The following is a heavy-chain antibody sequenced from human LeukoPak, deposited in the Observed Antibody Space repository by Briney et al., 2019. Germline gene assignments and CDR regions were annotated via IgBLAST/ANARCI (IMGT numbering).Heavy chain of an antibody. D-gene: IGHD6-19*01. J-gene: IGHJ4*02. CDR3: ARSSGESGFCDY. V-gene: IGHV4-30-4*01. CDR2: IYYSGST. Sequence: SQTLSLTCTVSGGSISSGDYYWSWIRQPPGKGLEWIGYIYYSGSTYYNPSLKSRVTISVDTSKNQFSLKLSSVTAADTAVYYCARSSGESGFCDYWGQGTLVTVSS. CDR1: GGSISSGDYY.